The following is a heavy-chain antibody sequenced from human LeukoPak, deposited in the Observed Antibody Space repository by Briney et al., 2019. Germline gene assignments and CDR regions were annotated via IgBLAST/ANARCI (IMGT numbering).Heavy chain of an antibody. CDR3: AKDMRFDWTPYYFDY. Sequence: GGSLRLSCAASGFTFSSYGMHWVRQAPGKGLEWVAVMSYDGSNKYYADSVKGRFTISRDNSKNTLYLQMNSLRAEDTAVYYCAKDMRFDWTPYYFDYWGQGTLVTVSS. D-gene: IGHD3-9*01. CDR2: MSYDGSNK. J-gene: IGHJ4*02. CDR1: GFTFSSYG. V-gene: IGHV3-30*18.